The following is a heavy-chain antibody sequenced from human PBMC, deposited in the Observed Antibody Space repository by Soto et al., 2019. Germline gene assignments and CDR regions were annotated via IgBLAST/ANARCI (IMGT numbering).Heavy chain of an antibody. CDR2: IYYSGST. D-gene: IGHD2-2*02. Sequence: QVQLQESGPGLVKPSQTLSLTCTVSGGSISSGDYYWSWIRQPPGKGLEWIGYIYYSGSTYYNPSLKSRVTISVDTSKNQFSLKLSSVTAADTAVYYCARDQGCSSTSCYTYYYYGMDVWGQGTTVTVSS. V-gene: IGHV4-30-4*01. CDR3: ARDQGCSSTSCYTYYYYGMDV. CDR1: GGSISSGDYY. J-gene: IGHJ6*02.